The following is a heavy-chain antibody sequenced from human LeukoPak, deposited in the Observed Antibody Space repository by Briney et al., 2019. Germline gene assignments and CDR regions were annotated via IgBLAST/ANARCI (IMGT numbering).Heavy chain of an antibody. J-gene: IGHJ3*02. Sequence: PGGSLTLSCAASGFTVSSNYMSWVRQPPGKGLEWVSIIYSGGSTFYAHSVKGRFTISRDNSKNTLYLQMNSLRAEDTAVYYCARGGSYLSAFDIWGQGTMVTVSS. D-gene: IGHD1-26*01. CDR1: GFTVSSNY. CDR2: IYSGGST. V-gene: IGHV3-53*03. CDR3: ARGGSYLSAFDI.